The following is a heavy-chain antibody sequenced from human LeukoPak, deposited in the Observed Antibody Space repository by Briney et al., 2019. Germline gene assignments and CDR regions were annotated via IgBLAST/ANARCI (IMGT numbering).Heavy chain of an antibody. CDR2: INHSGST. J-gene: IGHJ5*02. D-gene: IGHD2-15*01. V-gene: IGHV4-34*01. CDR1: GGSFSAYY. CDR3: ARSNCSGGSCYGGKKKTQLGPRWFDP. Sequence: SETLPLTCAVYGGSFSAYYWSWIRQPPGKGLEWIGEINHSGSTSYNPSLKSRVTISVDTSKNQFSLKLSSVTAADTAVYYCARSNCSGGSCYGGKKKTQLGPRWFDPWGQGTLVTVSS.